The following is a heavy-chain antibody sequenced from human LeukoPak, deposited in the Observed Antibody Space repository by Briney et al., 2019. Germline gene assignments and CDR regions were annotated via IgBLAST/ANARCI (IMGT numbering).Heavy chain of an antibody. J-gene: IGHJ5*02. CDR3: ARDPLGDNWFDP. V-gene: IGHV3-23*01. CDR2: ITGSGGTS. Sequence: GGSLRLSCAASGFTFSSYAMSWVRQAPGKGLQWVSGITGSGGTSYYGDSVKGRFTISRDNSKNMVYLQMNSLRAEDTAVYYCARDPLGDNWFDPWGQGSLVTVSS. CDR1: GFTFSSYA. D-gene: IGHD3-10*01.